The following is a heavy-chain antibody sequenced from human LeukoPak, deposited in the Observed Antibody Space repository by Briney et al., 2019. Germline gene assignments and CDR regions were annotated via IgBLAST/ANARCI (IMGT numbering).Heavy chain of an antibody. J-gene: IGHJ5*02. V-gene: IGHV1-8*03. CDR2: MNPNSGNT. CDR3: ARGSTIFGVRPNWFGP. CDR1: GYTFTSYD. D-gene: IGHD3-3*01. Sequence: ASVKVSCKASGYTFTSYDINWVRQATGQGLEWMGWMNPNSGNTGYAQKFQGRVTITRNTSISTAYMELSSLRSEDTAVYYFARGSTIFGVRPNWFGPWGQGTLVTVSS.